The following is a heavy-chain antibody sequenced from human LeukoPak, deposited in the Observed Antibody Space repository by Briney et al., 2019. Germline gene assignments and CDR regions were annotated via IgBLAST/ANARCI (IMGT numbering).Heavy chain of an antibody. J-gene: IGHJ3*02. Sequence: SGTLSLTCAVSGGSISSSNWWSWVRQPPGKGLEWIGEIYHSGSTNYNPSLKSRVTISVDKSKNQFSLKLSSVTAADTAVYYCARAVYNSGWYPDAFDIWGQGTMVTVSS. CDR2: IYHSGST. CDR1: GGSISSSNW. CDR3: ARAVYNSGWYPDAFDI. V-gene: IGHV4-4*02. D-gene: IGHD6-19*01.